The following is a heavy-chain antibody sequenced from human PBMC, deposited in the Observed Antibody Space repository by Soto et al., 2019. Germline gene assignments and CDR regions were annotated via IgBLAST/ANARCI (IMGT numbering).Heavy chain of an antibody. Sequence: GASVKVSCKASGGTFSSYAISWLRQAPGQGLEWMGGIIPIFGTANYAQKFQGRVTITADESTSTAYMELSSLRSEDTAVYYCARSRCGSSTSCYIGGMDVWGQGTTVTVSS. J-gene: IGHJ6*02. CDR1: GGTFSSYA. CDR2: IIPIFGTA. CDR3: ARSRCGSSTSCYIGGMDV. V-gene: IGHV1-69*13. D-gene: IGHD2-2*02.